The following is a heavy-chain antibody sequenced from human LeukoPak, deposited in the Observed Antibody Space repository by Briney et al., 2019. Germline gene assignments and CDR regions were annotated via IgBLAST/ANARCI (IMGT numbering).Heavy chain of an antibody. D-gene: IGHD6-13*01. CDR1: GFTFSSYG. J-gene: IGHJ6*02. V-gene: IGHV3-30*18. CDR2: ISYDGSNK. Sequence: GGSLRLSCAASGFTFSSYGMHWVRQAPGKGLEWVAVISYDGSNKYYADSVKGRLTISRDNSKNTLYLQMNSLRAEDTAVYYCAKDHSSSWYYGAAYYYYGMDVWGQGTTVTVSS. CDR3: AKDHSSSWYYGAAYYYYGMDV.